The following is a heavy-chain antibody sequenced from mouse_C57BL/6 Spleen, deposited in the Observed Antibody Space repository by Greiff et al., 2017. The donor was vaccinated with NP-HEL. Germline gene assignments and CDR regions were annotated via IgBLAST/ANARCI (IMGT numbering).Heavy chain of an antibody. CDR3: ARVETAQATCFDY. V-gene: IGHV1-78*01. D-gene: IGHD3-2*02. CDR2: IYPRDGST. CDR1: GYTFTDHT. Sequence: VKLMESDAELVKPGASVKISCKVSGYTFTDHTIHWMKQRPEQGLEWIGYIYPRDGSTKYNEKFKGKATLTADKSSSTAYMQLNSLTSEDSAVYFCARVETAQATCFDYWGQGTTLTVSS. J-gene: IGHJ2*01.